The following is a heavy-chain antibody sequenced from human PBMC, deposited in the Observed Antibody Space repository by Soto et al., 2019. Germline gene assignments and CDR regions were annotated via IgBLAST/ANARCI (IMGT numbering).Heavy chain of an antibody. CDR1: GFTFSSYS. Sequence: GGSLRLSCAASGFTFSSYSMNWVRQAPGKRLEWVSHISSSSSTIYYADSVKGRFTISRDNAKNSLYLQMNSLRAEDTAVYYCARVVATIDNYFDYWGQGTLVTVSS. CDR3: ARVVATIDNYFDY. V-gene: IGHV3-48*01. D-gene: IGHD5-12*01. J-gene: IGHJ4*02. CDR2: ISSSSSTI.